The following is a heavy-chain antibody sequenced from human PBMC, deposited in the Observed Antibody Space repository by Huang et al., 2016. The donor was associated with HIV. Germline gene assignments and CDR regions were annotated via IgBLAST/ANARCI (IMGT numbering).Heavy chain of an antibody. Sequence: QLRESGPGLVTPSETLSLTCSASGPYMTSSIFYWGWFRQPPGRGLEGIGSVYFIGNTYYNPALKSRVTISIDTANKQYSMRLTSVTAADTAVYFCAREVRSVDTDRPDGYYYRGLDVWGQGTTVIVSS. CDR1: GPYMTSSIFY. V-gene: IGHV4-39*02. D-gene: IGHD2-2*03. J-gene: IGHJ6*02. CDR2: VYFIGNT. CDR3: AREVRSVDTDRPDGYYYRGLDV.